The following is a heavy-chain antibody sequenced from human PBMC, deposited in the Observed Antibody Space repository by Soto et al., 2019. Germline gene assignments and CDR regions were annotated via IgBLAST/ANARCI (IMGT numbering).Heavy chain of an antibody. CDR3: ANDYYDSSGPFDI. D-gene: IGHD3-22*01. J-gene: IGHJ3*02. CDR2: ISSSGSTI. CDR1: GFTFSDYY. Sequence: PGGALRLSCAASGFTFSDYYMSWIRQAPGKELEWVSYISSSGSTIYYADSVKGRFTISRDNAKNSLYLQMNSLRAEDTAVYYCANDYYDSSGPFDIWGQGTMVTVS. V-gene: IGHV3-11*01.